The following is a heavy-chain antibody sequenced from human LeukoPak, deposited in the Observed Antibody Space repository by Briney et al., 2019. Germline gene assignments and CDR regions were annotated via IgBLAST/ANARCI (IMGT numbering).Heavy chain of an antibody. V-gene: IGHV4-39*01. CDR1: GGSISNSSYF. D-gene: IGHD2-15*01. CDR2: IYYTGLA. Sequence: PSETLSLTCSVSGGSISNSSYFWGWIRQPPGKGLEWVGSIYYTGLAYYNPSLESRLTMSGDTSKNQFSLKLSSMTAADTAVYYCARHRGYCSGSSCHPFGYWGQGTLVTVSS. CDR3: ARHRGYCSGSSCHPFGY. J-gene: IGHJ4*02.